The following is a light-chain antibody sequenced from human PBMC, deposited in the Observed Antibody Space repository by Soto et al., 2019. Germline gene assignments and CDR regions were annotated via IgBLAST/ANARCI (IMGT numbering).Light chain of an antibody. V-gene: IGLV2-8*01. J-gene: IGLJ2*01. Sequence: QSMLTQPPSASGSPGQSVTISCTGTSSDVGGYHYVSWYRQHPGKAPKLMIHEVTKRPSGVPDRFSGSKSGNTASLTVSGLQGEDEADYYCSSYAGSNNLVFGGGTKLTVL. CDR3: SSYAGSNNLV. CDR2: EVT. CDR1: SSDVGGYHY.